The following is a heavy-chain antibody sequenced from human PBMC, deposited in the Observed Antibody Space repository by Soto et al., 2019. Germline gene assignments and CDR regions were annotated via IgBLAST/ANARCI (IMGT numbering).Heavy chain of an antibody. CDR2: INHSGST. D-gene: IGHD2-15*01. CDR1: GDSFSDDYY. CDR3: AREGTVVAATIDRNWFDP. Sequence: PSETLSLTCTVSGDSFSDDYYWTWIRQPPGKGLEWIGEINHSGSTNYNPSLKSRVTISVDTSKNQFSLKLSSVTAADTAVYYCAREGTVVAATIDRNWFDPWGQGTLVTVSS. J-gene: IGHJ5*02. V-gene: IGHV4-34*01.